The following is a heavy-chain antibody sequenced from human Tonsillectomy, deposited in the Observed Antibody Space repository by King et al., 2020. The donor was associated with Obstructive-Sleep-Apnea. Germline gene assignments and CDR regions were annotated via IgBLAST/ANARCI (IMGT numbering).Heavy chain of an antibody. J-gene: IGHJ4*02. V-gene: IGHV3-30*01. Sequence: VQLVESGGGVVQPGRSLRLSCAASGFTFSSYAMHWVRQAPGKGLEWVVVISHDGSNKYYADSVKGRFTISRDNSKNTLYLQINSLRAEDTAGYYCARSGNSSGYFYPSRPFDFWGQGTLVTVSS. CDR2: ISHDGSNK. CDR3: ARSGNSSGYFYPSRPFDF. D-gene: IGHD3-22*01. CDR1: GFTFSSYA.